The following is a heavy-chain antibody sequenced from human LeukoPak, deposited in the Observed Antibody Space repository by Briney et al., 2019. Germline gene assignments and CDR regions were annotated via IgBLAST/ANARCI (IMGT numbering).Heavy chain of an antibody. CDR3: ARGYSSSWLDY. J-gene: IGHJ4*02. Sequence: ASVKVSCKASGYTFTSYYMHWVRQAPGQGLEWMGRINPNSGGTKYAQKFQGRVTMTTDTSINTAYLELSRLRSDDTAVYYCARGYSSSWLDYWGQGTLVTVSS. D-gene: IGHD6-13*01. CDR2: INPNSGGT. CDR1: GYTFTSYY. V-gene: IGHV1-2*06.